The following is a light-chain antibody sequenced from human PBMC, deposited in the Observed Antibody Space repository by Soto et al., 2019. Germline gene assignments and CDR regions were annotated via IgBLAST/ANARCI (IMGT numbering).Light chain of an antibody. CDR1: QSISNW. J-gene: IGKJ1*01. V-gene: IGKV1-5*01. Sequence: DIQMTQSPSTLSASVGDRVTITCRASQSISNWLAWYQQKPGNVPKLLTYHVSNLENGVPTRFSGSGSGTEFTLTITSLQPDDFATYYCQQYNSFSWKFGQGTKVEI. CDR3: QQYNSFSWK. CDR2: HVS.